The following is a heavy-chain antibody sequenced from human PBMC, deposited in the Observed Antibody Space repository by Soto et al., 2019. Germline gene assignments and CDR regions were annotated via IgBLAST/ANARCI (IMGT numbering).Heavy chain of an antibody. V-gene: IGHV1-46*03. CDR3: ARAPLYDSSGYYLAFDY. J-gene: IGHJ4*02. CDR1: GYTFTSYY. D-gene: IGHD3-22*01. Sequence: GASVKVSCKASGYTFTSYYMHWVRQAPGQGLEWMGIINPSGGSTSYAQKFQGRVTMTRDTSTSTVYMELSSLRSEDTAVYYCARAPLYDSSGYYLAFDYWGQGTLVTVSS. CDR2: INPSGGST.